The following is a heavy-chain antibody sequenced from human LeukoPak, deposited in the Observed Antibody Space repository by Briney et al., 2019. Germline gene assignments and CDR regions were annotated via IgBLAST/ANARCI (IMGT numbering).Heavy chain of an antibody. V-gene: IGHV4-4*07. Sequence: SETLSLTCTVSGGSISSYYWSWIRQPAGKGLEWIGRIYTSGSTNYNPSLKSRVTMSVDTSKNQFSLKLSSVTAADTAVYYCARDLRGRYDYYYYGMDVWGQGTTVTVSS. J-gene: IGHJ6*02. CDR2: IYTSGST. CDR1: GGSISSYY. CDR3: ARDLRGRYDYYYYGMDV. D-gene: IGHD6-19*01.